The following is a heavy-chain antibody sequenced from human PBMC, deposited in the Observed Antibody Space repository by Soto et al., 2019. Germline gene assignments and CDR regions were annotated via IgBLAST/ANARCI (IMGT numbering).Heavy chain of an antibody. CDR1: GFTFSSYA. V-gene: IGHV3-23*01. J-gene: IGHJ4*02. D-gene: IGHD6-19*01. Sequence: EVQLLESGGGLVQPGGSLRLSCAASGFTFSSYAMSWVRQAPGKGLDWVSAISVSVGSTYYADSVKGRFTISRDNSKKTLYLQMNGLRAEDTAVYYCAKVERAVAGIIDWGQGTLVTVSS. CDR2: ISVSVGST. CDR3: AKVERAVAGIID.